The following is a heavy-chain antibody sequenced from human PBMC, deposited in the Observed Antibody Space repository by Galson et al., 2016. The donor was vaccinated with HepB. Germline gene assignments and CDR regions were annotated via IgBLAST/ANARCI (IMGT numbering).Heavy chain of an antibody. CDR2: IGGGRNRDT. Sequence: SLRLSCAASGLAFSYYGMPWVRQAPGKGLEWVSTIGGGRNRDTHSAESVKGRFTISRDNSKNTLYLQMNSLIDDDTAIYFCAIAPSQWDNDFVDYWGRGTLVTVSS. D-gene: IGHD3/OR15-3a*01. J-gene: IGHJ4*02. CDR1: GLAFSYYG. V-gene: IGHV3-23*01. CDR3: AIAPSQWDNDFVDY.